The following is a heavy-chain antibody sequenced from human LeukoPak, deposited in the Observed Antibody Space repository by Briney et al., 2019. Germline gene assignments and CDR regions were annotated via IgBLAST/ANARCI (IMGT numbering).Heavy chain of an antibody. J-gene: IGHJ6*03. Sequence: SETLSLTCTVSGGSISSGGYYWSWIRQHPGKGLEWFGYIYYSGSTYYNPSLKSRVTISVDTSKNQFSLKLSSVTAADTAVYYCASQRYDFWSGISYYYYYMDVWGKGTTVTVSS. D-gene: IGHD3-3*01. V-gene: IGHV4-31*03. CDR2: IYYSGST. CDR1: GGSISSGGYY. CDR3: ASQRYDFWSGISYYYYYMDV.